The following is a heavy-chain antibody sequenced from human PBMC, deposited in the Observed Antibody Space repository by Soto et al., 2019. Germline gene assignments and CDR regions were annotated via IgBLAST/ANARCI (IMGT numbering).Heavy chain of an antibody. V-gene: IGHV2-5*01. CDR1: GFSLSTTGVG. CDR2: IYWHDDK. Sequence: QITLKESGPTLVKPTQTLTLTCTFSGFSLSTTGVGVSWIRQPPGKALEWIALIYWHDDKRYSPSLKSRLTISKDNSKNQVVLTTANKDPVDTATYYCAHRGGAAIGLYYFDYWGQGAMVTVSS. J-gene: IGHJ4*02. D-gene: IGHD3-16*01. CDR3: AHRGGAAIGLYYFDY.